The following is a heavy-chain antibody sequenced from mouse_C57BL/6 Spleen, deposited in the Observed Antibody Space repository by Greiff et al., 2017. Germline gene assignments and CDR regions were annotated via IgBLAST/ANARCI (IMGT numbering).Heavy chain of an antibody. D-gene: IGHD1-1*01. Sequence: EVQLQQSGPELVKPGASVKISCKASGYSFTDYYMNWVKQSNGKSLEWIGVINPNYGTTSYNQKFKGKATLTVDQSSSTAYMQLNSRTSADSAVYYCAIYYGSSPYDAMDYWGQGTSVTVAS. J-gene: IGHJ4*01. V-gene: IGHV1-39*01. CDR3: AIYYGSSPYDAMDY. CDR2: INPNYGTT. CDR1: GYSFTDYY.